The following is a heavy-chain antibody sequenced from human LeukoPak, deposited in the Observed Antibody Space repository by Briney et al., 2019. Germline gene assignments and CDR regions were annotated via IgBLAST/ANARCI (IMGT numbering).Heavy chain of an antibody. CDR2: IIPIFGTA. D-gene: IGHD6-19*01. J-gene: IGHJ4*02. CDR3: ARHPPYSSGWYASFDY. Sequence: SVKVSCKASGGTFSSYAISWVRQAPGQGLEWMGGIIPIFGTANYAQKFQGRVTITADESTSTAYMELSSLRSEDTAVYYCARHPPYSSGWYASFDYWGQGTLDTVSS. CDR1: GGTFSSYA. V-gene: IGHV1-69*13.